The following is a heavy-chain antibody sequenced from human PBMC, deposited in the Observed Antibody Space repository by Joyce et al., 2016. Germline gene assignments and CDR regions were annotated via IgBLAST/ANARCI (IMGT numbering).Heavy chain of an antibody. CDR3: ARGDIAVAGQAFDY. Sequence: EVQLVQSGAELKKPGESLKIYCKGSEYRFTSYWIAWVRQMPGKGLQWMGIIYPCDSETRYSPSFQGQVTISADKSINTAYLQWSSLKASDTAIYYCARGDIAVAGQAFDYWGQGTLVTVSS. V-gene: IGHV5-51*01. J-gene: IGHJ4*02. CDR1: EYRFTSYW. D-gene: IGHD6-19*01. CDR2: IYPCDSET.